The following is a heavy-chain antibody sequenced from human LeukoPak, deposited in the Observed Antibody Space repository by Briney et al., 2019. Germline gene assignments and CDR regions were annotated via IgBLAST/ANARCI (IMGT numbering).Heavy chain of an antibody. CDR1: GFSFRTYT. CDR2: ISGSGDNA. D-gene: IGHD2-15*01. V-gene: IGHV3-23*01. J-gene: IGHJ4*02. CDR3: AKSDCSGPTCYSGLDS. Sequence: PGGSLRLSCEASGFSFRTYTMSWVRLAPGKGLGWVSSISGSGDNAFYADSVKGRFALSRDNSKNTLLLQMNSLRADDAAIYFCAKSDCSGPTCYSGLDSWGQGTLVTVSS.